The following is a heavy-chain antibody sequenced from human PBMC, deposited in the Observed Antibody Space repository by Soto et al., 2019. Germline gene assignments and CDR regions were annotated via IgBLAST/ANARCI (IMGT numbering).Heavy chain of an antibody. CDR2: IYHTGIT. J-gene: IGHJ5*02. CDR3: AREGDTVVTTSAWGFDL. CDR1: NYSIKSGYY. Sequence: SETLSLTCDVSNYSIKSGYYWGWIRQSPGKRPEWIGSIYHTGITYYKSSLKSRVTISVDTSKNQFSLTLKSVTPADTAVYYCAREGDTVVTTSAWGFDLWGQGTLVTVSS. V-gene: IGHV4-38-2*02. D-gene: IGHD2-15*01.